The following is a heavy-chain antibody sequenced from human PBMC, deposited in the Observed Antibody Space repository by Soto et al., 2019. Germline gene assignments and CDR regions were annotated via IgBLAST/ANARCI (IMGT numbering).Heavy chain of an antibody. V-gene: IGHV3-53*01. D-gene: IGHD5-12*01. CDR3: ARDRVSVANVYYYGMDV. CDR1: GFTVSSNY. CDR2: IYSGGST. Sequence: EVQLVESGGGLIQPGGSLRLSCAASGFTVSSNYMSWVRQAPGKGLEWVSVIYSGGSTYYADSVKGRFTISRDNSKNTLCLQMNSLRAEDTAVYYCARDRVSVANVYYYGMDVWGQGTTVTVSS. J-gene: IGHJ6*02.